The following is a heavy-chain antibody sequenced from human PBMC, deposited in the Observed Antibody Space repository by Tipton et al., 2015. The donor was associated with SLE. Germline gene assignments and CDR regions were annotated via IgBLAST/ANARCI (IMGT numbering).Heavy chain of an antibody. V-gene: IGHV6-1*01. CDR3: AREEQLVYQFYSGMDV. Sequence: QLVQSGPEVKPSQTLSLTCGISGDSVSSNSAAWNWIRQSPSRGLEWLGRTYYRSKWYNDYAISVKSRITINPDTSRNHFSLHLNSVTPEDTAVYYCAREEQLVYQFYSGMDVWGQGTPVTVSS. CDR2: TYYRSKWYN. CDR1: GDSVSSNSAA. J-gene: IGHJ6*02. D-gene: IGHD6-13*01.